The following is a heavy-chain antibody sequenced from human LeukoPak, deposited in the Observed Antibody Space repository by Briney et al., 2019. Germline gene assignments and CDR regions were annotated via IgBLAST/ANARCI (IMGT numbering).Heavy chain of an antibody. V-gene: IGHV4-31*03. D-gene: IGHD3-10*01. CDR2: IYYSGTT. CDR1: GGSINSGGY. J-gene: IGHJ4*02. Sequence: SQTLSLTCTVSGGSINSGGYWSWIRPHPGKGLEWIGYIYYSGTTYFNPSLKGRVTMSVDTSKNQFSLKLGSVTAADTAVYYCARDSGISGRTDYWGQGTLVTVSS. CDR3: ARDSGISGRTDY.